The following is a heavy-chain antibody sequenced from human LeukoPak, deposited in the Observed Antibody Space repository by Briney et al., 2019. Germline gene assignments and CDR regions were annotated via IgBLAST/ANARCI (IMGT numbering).Heavy chain of an antibody. CDR2: INHSGST. CDR3: ARSLVLLWFGEPRTDMDV. Sequence: KPSETLSLTCAVYGGSFSGYYWSWIRQPPGKGLEWIGEINHSGSTNYNPSLKSRVTISVDTSKNQFSLKLSSVTAADTAVYYCARSLVLLWFGEPRTDMDVWGKGTTVTVSS. CDR1: GGSFSGYY. J-gene: IGHJ6*03. D-gene: IGHD3-10*01. V-gene: IGHV4-34*01.